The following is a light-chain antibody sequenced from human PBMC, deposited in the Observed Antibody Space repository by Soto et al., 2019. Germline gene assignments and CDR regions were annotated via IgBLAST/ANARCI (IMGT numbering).Light chain of an antibody. V-gene: IGKV3-20*01. J-gene: IGKJ1*01. CDR2: DTS. CDR3: QQCGVSPWT. CDR1: QSVGSTS. Sequence: FVLTQSPVTLSLSLGEGATLSCRASQSVGSTSLAWYQQKPGQAPRLLIYDTSSRATGIPARFSGSGSGTDFTLTISRLEPEDFAVYYCQQCGVSPWTFGQGTKVDIK.